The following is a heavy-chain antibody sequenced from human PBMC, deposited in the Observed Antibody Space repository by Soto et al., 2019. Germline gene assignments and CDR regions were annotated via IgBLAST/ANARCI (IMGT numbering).Heavy chain of an antibody. CDR1: GGSVSSGSYY. CDR2: IYYSGST. CDR3: ATRGPQYYYDSSGYLAY. J-gene: IGHJ4*02. V-gene: IGHV4-30-4*01. Sequence: SETLSLTCTVSGGSVSSGSYYWSWIRQPPGKGLEWIGYIYYSGSTYYNPSLKSRVTISVDTSKNQFSLKLSSVTAADTAVYYCATRGPQYYYDSSGYLAYWGQGTLVTVS. D-gene: IGHD3-22*01.